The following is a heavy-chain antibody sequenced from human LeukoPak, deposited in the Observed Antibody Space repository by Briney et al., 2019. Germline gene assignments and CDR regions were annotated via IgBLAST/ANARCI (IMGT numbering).Heavy chain of an antibody. CDR2: IYSGDST. CDR3: ARIPYYYYGMDV. Sequence: HPGGSLRLSCAASGFTVSSYHMNWVRQAPGKGLEWVSVIYSGDSTYYADSVKGRFTISRDNSKNTLYLQMNSLRAEDTAVYYCARIPYYYYGMDVWGQGTTVTVSS. CDR1: GFTVSSYH. V-gene: IGHV3-66*01. J-gene: IGHJ6*02.